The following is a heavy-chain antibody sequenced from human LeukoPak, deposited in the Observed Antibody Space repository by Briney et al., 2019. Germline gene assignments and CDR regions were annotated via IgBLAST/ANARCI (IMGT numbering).Heavy chain of an antibody. CDR3: ARSCGGDCYPYYFDY. CDR2: ISYDGSNK. V-gene: IGHV3-30*03. J-gene: IGHJ4*02. D-gene: IGHD2-21*02. Sequence: PGGSLRLSCAASGFTFSSYGMHWVRQAPGKGLEWVAVISYDGSNKYYADSVKGRFTISRDNSKNTLYLQMNSLRAEDTAVYYCARSCGGDCYPYYFDYWGQGTLVTVSS. CDR1: GFTFSSYG.